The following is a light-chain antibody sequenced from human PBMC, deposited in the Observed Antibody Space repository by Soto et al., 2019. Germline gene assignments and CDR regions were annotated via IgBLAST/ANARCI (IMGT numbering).Light chain of an antibody. V-gene: IGLV1-47*01. CDR2: RNN. Sequence: QSVLTQPPSASGTPGQRVTISCSGSSSNIGSNYVYWYQQLPGTAPKLLIYRNNQRPSGVPDRFSGSKSGTSASLAISGLRSGDEANYYWAAWDDSLSGVVFGGGTKLTVL. CDR3: AAWDDSLSGVV. CDR1: SSNIGSNY. J-gene: IGLJ3*02.